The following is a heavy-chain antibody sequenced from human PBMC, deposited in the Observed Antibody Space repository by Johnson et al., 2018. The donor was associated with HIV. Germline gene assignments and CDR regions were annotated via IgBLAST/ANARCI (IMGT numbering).Heavy chain of an antibody. Sequence: EVQLVESGGGLVQPGGSLRLSCAASGFTFSSYWMSWVRQAPGKGLEWVANIKQDGSEKYYVDSVKGRFTISRDNAKKSLYLQMNSLRAEDTAVYYCARGGRGSGNPWSAFDSWGQGTMVTVSS. CDR1: GFTFSSYW. CDR3: ARGGRGSGNPWSAFDS. J-gene: IGHJ3*02. D-gene: IGHD2-15*01. V-gene: IGHV3-7*01. CDR2: IKQDGSEK.